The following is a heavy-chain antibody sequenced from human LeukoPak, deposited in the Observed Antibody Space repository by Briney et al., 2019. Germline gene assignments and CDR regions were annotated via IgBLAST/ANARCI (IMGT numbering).Heavy chain of an antibody. V-gene: IGHV3-66*01. CDR2: IYRGGNA. D-gene: IGHD2-2*01. CDR1: GFTVSSSH. J-gene: IGHJ1*01. CDR3: ATGGAAAVLTVGFFQH. Sequence: PGGSLRLSCAASGFTVSSSHMNWVRRAPGKGLEWVSVIYRGGNAYYADSVKGRFSISRDNSKNTLYLQMNSLGVEDTAVYYCATGGAAAVLTVGFFQHWGQGTLVTVSS.